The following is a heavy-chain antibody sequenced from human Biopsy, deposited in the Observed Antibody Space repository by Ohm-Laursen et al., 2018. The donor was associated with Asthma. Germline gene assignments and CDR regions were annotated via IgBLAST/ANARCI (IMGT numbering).Heavy chain of an antibody. Sequence: SETLSLTCTVSGGSISSDYWSWLRQSPGKGLEWIGYIHNSGHTNYNPSLKSRVTISLDTSKNHFSLRLSFVTAADTAVYFCARGQGRGIQLWSLDPWGQGILVTVSS. CDR1: GGSISSDY. CDR3: ARGQGRGIQLWSLDP. J-gene: IGHJ5*02. CDR2: IHNSGHT. D-gene: IGHD5-18*01. V-gene: IGHV4-59*01.